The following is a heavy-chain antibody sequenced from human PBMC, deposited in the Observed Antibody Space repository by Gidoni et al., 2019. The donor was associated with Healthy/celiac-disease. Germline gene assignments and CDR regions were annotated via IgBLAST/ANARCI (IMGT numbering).Heavy chain of an antibody. CDR3: ARHRDCSGGSCYSEGYYYYGMDV. V-gene: IGHV4-59*08. J-gene: IGHJ6*02. D-gene: IGHD2-15*01. CDR2: IYYSGST. CDR1: GGAISSYY. Sequence: QVQLQESGPGLVKPSETLSLTCPVSGGAISSYYWSWIRQPPGKGLEWIGYIYYSGSTNYNPSLKSRVTISVDTSKNQFSLKLSSVTAADTAVYYCARHRDCSGGSCYSEGYYYYGMDVWGQGTTVTVSS.